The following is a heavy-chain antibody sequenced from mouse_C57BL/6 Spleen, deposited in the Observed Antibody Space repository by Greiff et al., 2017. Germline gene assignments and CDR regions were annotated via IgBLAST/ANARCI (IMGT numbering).Heavy chain of an antibody. CDR2: IYPGDGDT. D-gene: IGHD1-1*01. V-gene: IGHV1-80*01. CDR1: GYAFSSYW. Sequence: QVQLQQSGAELVKPGASVKISCKASGYAFSSYWMNWVKQRPGQGLEWIGQIYPGDGDTNYNGKFKGKATLTADKSSSTAYMQLSSLTSADSAVYSCARGGNYGGSLYWYFDVWGTGTTVTVSS. J-gene: IGHJ1*03. CDR3: ARGGNYGGSLYWYFDV.